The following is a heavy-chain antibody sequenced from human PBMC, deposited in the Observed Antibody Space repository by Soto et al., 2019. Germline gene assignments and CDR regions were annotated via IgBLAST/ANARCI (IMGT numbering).Heavy chain of an antibody. J-gene: IGHJ4*02. CDR3: ARNGALDY. CDR2: ILYSGTT. CDR1: GGSISSGDYY. Sequence: SETLSLNCTVSGGSISSGDYYWSWIRQPPGKGLEWIGYILYSGTTNYNPSLESRLTISVDTSKNQFSLKLTSVTAADTAVYYCARNGALDYWGRGTLVTVSS. V-gene: IGHV4-30-4*01. D-gene: IGHD2-8*01.